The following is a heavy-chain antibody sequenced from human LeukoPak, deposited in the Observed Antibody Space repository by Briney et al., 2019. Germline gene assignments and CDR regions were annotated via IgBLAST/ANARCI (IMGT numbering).Heavy chain of an antibody. CDR2: ISGSGGST. V-gene: IGHV3-23*01. CDR1: GFTFSSYA. D-gene: IGHD3-3*01. J-gene: IGHJ6*02. Sequence: GGSLRLSCAASGFTFSSYAMSWVRQAPGKGLEWVSAISGSGGSTYYADSVKGRFTISRDNAKNSLYLQMNSLRAEDTAVYYCARVHYDFWSGYPDYYYYGMDVWGQGTTVTVSS. CDR3: ARVHYDFWSGYPDYYYYGMDV.